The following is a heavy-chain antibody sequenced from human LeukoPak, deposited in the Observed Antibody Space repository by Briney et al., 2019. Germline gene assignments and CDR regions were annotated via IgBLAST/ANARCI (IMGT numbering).Heavy chain of an antibody. CDR3: ARDRPLWGFDP. CDR1: GFTFSSYD. CDR2: IGTAGDT. J-gene: IGHJ5*02. V-gene: IGHV3-13*01. Sequence: GGSLRLSCAASGFTFSSYDMHWVRQATGKGLEWVSAIGTAGDTYYPGSVKGRFTISRENAKNSLYLQMNSLRAGDTAVYYCARDRPLWGFDPWGQGTLVTVSS. D-gene: IGHD2-21*01.